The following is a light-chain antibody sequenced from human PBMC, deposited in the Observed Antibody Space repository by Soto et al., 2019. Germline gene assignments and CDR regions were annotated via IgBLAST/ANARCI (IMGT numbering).Light chain of an antibody. J-gene: IGLJ1*01. Sequence: QSVLTQPPSVSGAPGQRVTMSCAGSSSSIGAGYDVHWYQQLPGAAPKLLIYANSNRPSGVPDRFSGSKSGTSASLAITGLQAEDEADYYCQSYDSSLYGYGFGSGTKVTVL. CDR2: ANS. CDR3: QSYDSSLYGYG. CDR1: SSSIGAGYD. V-gene: IGLV1-40*01.